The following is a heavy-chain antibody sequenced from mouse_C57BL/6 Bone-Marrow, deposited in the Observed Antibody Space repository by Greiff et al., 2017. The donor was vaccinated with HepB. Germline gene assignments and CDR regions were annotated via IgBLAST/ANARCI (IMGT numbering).Heavy chain of an antibody. CDR2: ISYDGSN. CDR1: GYSITSGYY. Sequence: DVKLVESGPGLVKPSQSLSLTCSVTGYSITSGYYWNWIRQFPGNKLEWMGYISYDGSNNYNPSLKNRISITRDTSKNQFFLKLNSVTTEDTATYYCARDYSKGSWFAYWGQGTLVTVSA. CDR3: ARDYSKGSWFAY. J-gene: IGHJ3*01. D-gene: IGHD2-5*01. V-gene: IGHV3-6*01.